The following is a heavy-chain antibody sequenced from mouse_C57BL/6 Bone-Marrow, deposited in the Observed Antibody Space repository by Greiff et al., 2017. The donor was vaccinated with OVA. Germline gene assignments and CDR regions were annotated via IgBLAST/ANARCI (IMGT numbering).Heavy chain of an antibody. V-gene: IGHV5-17*01. J-gene: IGHJ1*03. D-gene: IGHD2-1*01. CDR3: AREVRWYFDV. Sequence: VQLQESGGGLVKPGGSLKLSCAASGFTFSDYGMHWVRQAPEKGLAWVAYISSGSSTIYYADTVKGRFTISRDNAKNTLFLQMTSLRSEDTAMYYCAREVRWYFDVWGTGTTVTVSS. CDR2: ISSGSSTI. CDR1: GFTFSDYG.